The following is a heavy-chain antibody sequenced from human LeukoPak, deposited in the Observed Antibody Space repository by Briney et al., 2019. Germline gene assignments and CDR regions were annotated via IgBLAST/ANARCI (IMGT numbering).Heavy chain of an antibody. CDR3: ARDRYCSSTNCYPRPTHFDY. V-gene: IGHV1-18*01. D-gene: IGHD2-2*01. Sequence: GASVKVSCKASGYTFTSYGISWVRQAPGQGLEWMGWISAYNGNTNYAQKLQGRVTMTTDTSTSTAYMELRSLRSDDTAVYYCARDRYCSSTNCYPRPTHFDYWGQGTLVTVSS. CDR2: ISAYNGNT. J-gene: IGHJ4*02. CDR1: GYTFTSYG.